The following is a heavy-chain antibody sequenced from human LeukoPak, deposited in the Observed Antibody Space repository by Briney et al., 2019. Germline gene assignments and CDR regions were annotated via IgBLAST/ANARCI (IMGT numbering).Heavy chain of an antibody. J-gene: IGHJ4*02. Sequence: ASVTVSCKASGYTFTSYYMHWVRQAPGQGLEWMGIINPSGGSTSYAQKFQGRVTMTRDTSKSAVYMELSSLRSEDTAVYYCARVRSGRSKWLDFWAQGTLVSVSS. V-gene: IGHV1-46*01. CDR1: GYTFTSYY. CDR3: ARVRSGRSKWLDF. D-gene: IGHD6-19*01. CDR2: INPSGGST.